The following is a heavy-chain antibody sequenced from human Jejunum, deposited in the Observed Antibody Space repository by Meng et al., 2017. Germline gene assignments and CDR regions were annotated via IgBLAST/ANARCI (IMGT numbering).Heavy chain of an antibody. CDR2: IYHGGTT. V-gene: IGHV4-4*02. CDR1: GGSVSSSNW. Sequence: QVQLQESGLGLVKPSGTLSLTCSVSGGSVSSSNWWSWVRQTPGKGLEWIAEIYHGGTTYYNPSLKSRVTISLDTSKNQFSLNLRSVTAADTAVYYCAGKGVHVAAMYWGQGTLVTVSS. CDR3: AGKGVHVAAMY. D-gene: IGHD1-1*01. J-gene: IGHJ1*01.